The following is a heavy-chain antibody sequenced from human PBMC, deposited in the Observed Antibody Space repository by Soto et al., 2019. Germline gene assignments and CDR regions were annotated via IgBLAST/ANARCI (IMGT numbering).Heavy chain of an antibody. Sequence: GGSLRLSCAASGFTFSSYGMHWVRQAPGKGLEWVAVIWYDGSNKYYADSVKGRFTISRDNSKNTLYLQMNSLRAEDTAVYCCARGGEGEWLFVDYWGQGTLVTVSS. CDR3: ARGGEGEWLFVDY. CDR1: GFTFSSYG. D-gene: IGHD3-3*01. J-gene: IGHJ4*02. CDR2: IWYDGSNK. V-gene: IGHV3-33*08.